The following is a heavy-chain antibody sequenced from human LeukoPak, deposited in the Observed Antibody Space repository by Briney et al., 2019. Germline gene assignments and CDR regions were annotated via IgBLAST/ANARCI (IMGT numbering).Heavy chain of an antibody. CDR1: GFPFSTYW. CDR2: IKNDGSEK. Sequence: GSLSLSCAASGFPFSTYWITWVRQAPGKGLEWVANIKNDGSEKNYVDSVKGRFTISRDNAENSLFLQMSSLRVEDTAIYYCTRDSGLTGYDLLDYWGQGTLVTVSS. J-gene: IGHJ4*02. CDR3: TRDSGLTGYDLLDY. D-gene: IGHD5-12*01. V-gene: IGHV3-7*01.